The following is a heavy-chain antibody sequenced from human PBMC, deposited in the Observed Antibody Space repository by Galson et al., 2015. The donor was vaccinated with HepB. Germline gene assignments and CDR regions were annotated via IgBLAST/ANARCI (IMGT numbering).Heavy chain of an antibody. D-gene: IGHD2-2*01. Sequence: ETLSLTCTVSSGSVSSGSYYWNWIRQPPGKGLEWIGYIYYSGSTTNNPSLKSRVTISVDTSKNQFSLKLRSVTAADTAVYYCASHPGGYCSNTRCYYHYCMDVWGKGITVTVSS. V-gene: IGHV4-61*01. CDR1: SGSVSSGSYY. CDR2: IYYSGST. CDR3: ASHPGGYCSNTRCYYHYCMDV. J-gene: IGHJ6*03.